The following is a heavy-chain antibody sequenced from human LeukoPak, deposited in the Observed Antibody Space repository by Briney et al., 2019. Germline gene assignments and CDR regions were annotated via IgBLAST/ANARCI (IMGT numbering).Heavy chain of an antibody. CDR2: VSGSGGGT. J-gene: IGHJ4*02. Sequence: GGSLRLSCAASGFTFSSYAMSWDRQVPGRGLEWVSAVSGSGGGTYYADSVKGRFTISRDNSKNTLYLQMNSLRAEDTAVYYCAKDGQDIVVVVAATYVSYYFDYWGQGTLVTVSS. D-gene: IGHD2-15*01. CDR3: AKDGQDIVVVVAATYVSYYFDY. V-gene: IGHV3-23*01. CDR1: GFTFSSYA.